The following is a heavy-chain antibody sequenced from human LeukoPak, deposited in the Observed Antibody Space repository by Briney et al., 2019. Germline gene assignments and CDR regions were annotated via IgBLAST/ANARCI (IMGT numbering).Heavy chain of an antibody. V-gene: IGHV4-30-4*08. J-gene: IGHJ4*02. Sequence: SQTLSLTCTVSGGSITSGDYYWSWIRQPPGKGLEWIGYTYYSGSTYYNPSLKSRLTMSVDTSKNQFSLKLSSVTAADTAVYYCASQYCSSTSCYIYDYWGQGTLVTVSS. D-gene: IGHD2-2*02. CDR1: GGSITSGDYY. CDR3: ASQYCSSTSCYIYDY. CDR2: TYYSGST.